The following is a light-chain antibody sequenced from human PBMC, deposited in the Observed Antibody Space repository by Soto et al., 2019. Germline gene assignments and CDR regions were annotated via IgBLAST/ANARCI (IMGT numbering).Light chain of an antibody. CDR2: AAS. Sequence: EIEMTQSPSTLSVSLGERATLSCRASQSIISDLAWYQQKPGQAPRLLIYAASSRATGVPSRFSGSGSGTEFTLTISSLQSEDFAVYYCQQYNFWPWTFGLGTKVDI. J-gene: IGKJ1*01. CDR3: QQYNFWPWT. V-gene: IGKV3-15*01. CDR1: QSIISD.